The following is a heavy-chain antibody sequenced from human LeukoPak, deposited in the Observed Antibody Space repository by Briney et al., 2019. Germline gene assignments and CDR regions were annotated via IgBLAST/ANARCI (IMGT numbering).Heavy chain of an antibody. CDR2: IYYSGST. CDR1: GGSISSSSYS. D-gene: IGHD3-3*01. J-gene: IGHJ4*02. V-gene: IGHV4-39*07. Sequence: SETLSLTCTVSGGSISSSSYSWGWIRQPPGKGLEWIGSIYYSGSTYYNPSLKSRVTISVDTSKNQFSLKLSSVTAADTAVYYCARGFHYDFWSGYYTGIDFDYWGQGTLVTVSS. CDR3: ARGFHYDFWSGYYTGIDFDY.